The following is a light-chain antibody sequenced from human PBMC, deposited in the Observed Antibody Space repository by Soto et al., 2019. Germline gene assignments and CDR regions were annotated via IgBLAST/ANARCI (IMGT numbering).Light chain of an antibody. V-gene: IGLV1-47*01. J-gene: IGLJ2*01. CDR1: SSNIGSQY. CDR2: RNT. Sequence: QPVLTQPPSASGTPGQRVTISCSGSSSNIGSQYVYWYQQLPGTAPKVLIYRNTERPSGVPDRFSGSKSGTSASLAISGLRSEDESDYYCAAWDGSLNGWLFGGGTKLTVL. CDR3: AAWDGSLNGWL.